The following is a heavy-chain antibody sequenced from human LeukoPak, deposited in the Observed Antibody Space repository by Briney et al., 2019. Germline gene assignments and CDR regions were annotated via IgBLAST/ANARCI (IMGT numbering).Heavy chain of an antibody. D-gene: IGHD1-26*01. V-gene: IGHV4-59*01. J-gene: IGHJ4*02. CDR1: GGSISSYY. CDR3: ARVSARLHDFDY. Sequence: SETLSLTYTVSGGSISSYYWGWMRQPPGKGLEWIGYIYDSGSTNYNPSLKSRVTMAVDTSKKQFSLKLSSVTAADTAIYYCARVSARLHDFDYWGQGTLVTVSS. CDR2: IYDSGST.